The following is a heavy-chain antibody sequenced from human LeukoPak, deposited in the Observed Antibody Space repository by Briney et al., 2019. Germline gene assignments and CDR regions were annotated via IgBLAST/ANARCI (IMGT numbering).Heavy chain of an antibody. CDR2: ISYDGSNK. Sequence: PGGSLRLSCAASGFTFSSYGMHWVRQAPGKGLEWVAVISYDGSNKYYADSVKGRFTISRDNAKNSLYLQMNSPRAEDTAVYYCARGVAGTLGGQGTLVTVSS. J-gene: IGHJ4*02. CDR3: ARGVAGTL. V-gene: IGHV3-30*03. D-gene: IGHD6-19*01. CDR1: GFTFSSYG.